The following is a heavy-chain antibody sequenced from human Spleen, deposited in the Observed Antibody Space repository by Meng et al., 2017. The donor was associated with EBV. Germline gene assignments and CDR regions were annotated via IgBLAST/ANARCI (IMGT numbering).Heavy chain of an antibody. J-gene: IGHJ5*02. CDR1: RGSITSSSFY. V-gene: IGHV4-39*01. Sequence: LQLQESGPGLVRPSGTLSVTCTVSRGSITSSSFYWGWVRQPPGKGLEWIGSLYYNGSTFYSLSLNRRVTISADTSRRQFSLKFNSVTPADTAVYFCARLEGDGTGSYFVTWGQGTLVTVSS. CDR3: ARLEGDGTGSYFVT. D-gene: IGHD3-10*01. CDR2: LYYNGST.